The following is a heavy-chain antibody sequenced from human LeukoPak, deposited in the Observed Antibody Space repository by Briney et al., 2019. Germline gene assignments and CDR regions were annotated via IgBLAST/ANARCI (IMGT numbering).Heavy chain of an antibody. Sequence: EGSLRLSCAASGFTFSSYAMSWVRQAPGKGLEWVSAISGSGGSTYYADSVKGRFTISRDNPKNTLYLQMNSLRAEDTAVYYCAKDNLLVLRYFDWFDYWGQGTLVTVSS. CDR3: AKDNLLVLRYFDWFDY. CDR1: GFTFSSYA. V-gene: IGHV3-23*01. CDR2: ISGSGGST. D-gene: IGHD3-9*01. J-gene: IGHJ4*02.